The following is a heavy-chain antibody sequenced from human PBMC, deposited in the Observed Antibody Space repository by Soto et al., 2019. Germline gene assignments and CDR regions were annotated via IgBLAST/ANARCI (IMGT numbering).Heavy chain of an antibody. Sequence: SETLSLTCTVSGGSISSGGYYWSWIRQHPGKGLEWIGYIYYSGSTYYNPSLKSRVTISVDTSKNQFSLKLSSVTAADTAVYYCARDKRITMVRGVIFQNAFDIWGQATMVTV. D-gene: IGHD3-10*01. CDR2: IYYSGST. V-gene: IGHV4-31*03. J-gene: IGHJ3*02. CDR3: ARDKRITMVRGVIFQNAFDI. CDR1: GGSISSGGYY.